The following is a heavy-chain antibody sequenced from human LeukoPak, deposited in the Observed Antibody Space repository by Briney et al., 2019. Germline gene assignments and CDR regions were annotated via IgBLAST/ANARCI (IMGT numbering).Heavy chain of an antibody. CDR1: GYRFINYW. Sequence: GGSLKISCKASGYRFINYWIGWVRQMPGEGLEWMGIIYPDDSDIRYSPSFQGQVTISADKSISTAYLQWSSLKASDTAMYYCARHFTGGSYGMDVWGQGTTVTVSS. CDR3: ARHFTGGSYGMDV. CDR2: IYPDDSDI. D-gene: IGHD3-10*01. V-gene: IGHV5-51*01. J-gene: IGHJ6*02.